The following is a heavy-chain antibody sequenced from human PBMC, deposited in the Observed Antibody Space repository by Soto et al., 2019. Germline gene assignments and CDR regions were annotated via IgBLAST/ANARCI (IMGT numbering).Heavy chain of an antibody. J-gene: IGHJ3*02. V-gene: IGHV3-21*01. CDR2: ISSSGSYI. CDR1: GFTFSSYS. Sequence: GGSLRLSCAASGFTFSSYSMNWVRQAPGKGLEWVSSISSSGSYIYYADSVKGRFTISRDNAKNSLYLQMNSLRAEDTAVYYCARGGPSGYSYGYWADSSGYYNSLGDAFDIWGQGTMVTVSS. CDR3: ARGGPSGYSYGYWADSSGYYNSLGDAFDI. D-gene: IGHD3-22*01.